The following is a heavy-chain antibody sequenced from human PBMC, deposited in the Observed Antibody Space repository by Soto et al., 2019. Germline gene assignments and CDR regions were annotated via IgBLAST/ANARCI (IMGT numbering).Heavy chain of an antibody. D-gene: IGHD6-19*01. V-gene: IGHV4-38-2*02. Sequence: SQTLSLTCTVSGYSISSGSHWGWIRQPAGKGREWIESIYHGGTSFYNPSLKSRVTVSVDKSNDQFSLKLRSVTAADTAVYYCAKARVMVVAGNTFDYWGHGTLVTVSS. J-gene: IGHJ4*01. CDR3: AKARVMVVAGNTFDY. CDR2: IYHGGTS. CDR1: GYSISSGSH.